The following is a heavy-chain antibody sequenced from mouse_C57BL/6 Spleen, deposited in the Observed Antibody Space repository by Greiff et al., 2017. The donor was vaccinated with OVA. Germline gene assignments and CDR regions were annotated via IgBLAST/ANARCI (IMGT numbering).Heavy chain of an antibody. J-gene: IGHJ2*01. V-gene: IGHV1-69*01. Sequence: VQLQQPGAELVMPGASVKLSCKASGYTFTSYWMHWVKQRPGQGLEWIGEIDPSDSYTNYNQKFKGKSTLTVDKSSSPAYMQLSSLTSEDSAVYYCAREEFITTVVADYWGQGTTLTVSS. CDR1: GYTFTSYW. CDR3: AREEFITTVVADY. CDR2: IDPSDSYT. D-gene: IGHD1-1*01.